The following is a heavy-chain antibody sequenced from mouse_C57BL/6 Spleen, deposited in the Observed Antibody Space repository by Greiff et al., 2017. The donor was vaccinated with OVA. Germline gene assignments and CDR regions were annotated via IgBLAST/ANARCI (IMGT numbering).Heavy chain of an antibody. CDR2: IKPSTGGT. D-gene: IGHD2-4*01. V-gene: IGHV1-42*01. CDR3: ARGDYGGAWYFDG. Sequence: EVQLQPSGPELVKPGASVKISCKASGYSFTGYYMNWVKQSPEKSLEWIGEIKPSTGGTTYNQKFKAKATLTVDKSSSTAYMQLKSLTAEDSAVYYCARGDYGGAWYFDGGGTGTTVTVSS. CDR1: GYSFTGYY. J-gene: IGHJ1*03.